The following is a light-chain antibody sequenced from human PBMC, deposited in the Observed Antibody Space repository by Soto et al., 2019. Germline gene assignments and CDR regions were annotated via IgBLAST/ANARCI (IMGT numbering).Light chain of an antibody. Sequence: EIVMTQSPATRSVSPGERATLSCRASHSVHGSLAWYQQKPGQAPRLLIFGASTRATGIPARFSGSGSGTEFTLAISSLQSEDSALYYCQQYNSWPPITFGQGTRLEIK. CDR1: HSVHGS. CDR3: QQYNSWPPIT. CDR2: GAS. J-gene: IGKJ5*01. V-gene: IGKV3-15*01.